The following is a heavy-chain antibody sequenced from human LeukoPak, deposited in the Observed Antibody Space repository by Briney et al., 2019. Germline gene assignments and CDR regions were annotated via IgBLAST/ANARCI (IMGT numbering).Heavy chain of an antibody. Sequence: PGRSLRLSCAASGITFSASGMHWVRQAPGKGLEWVAMIWSDGSNQYYADSVKGRFTISRDNSKNTLCLQMNSLRAEDTAVYYCARGVFYGMDVWGQGTTVTVSS. J-gene: IGHJ6*02. CDR2: IWSDGSNQ. CDR1: GITFSASG. V-gene: IGHV3-30*19. CDR3: ARGVFYGMDV.